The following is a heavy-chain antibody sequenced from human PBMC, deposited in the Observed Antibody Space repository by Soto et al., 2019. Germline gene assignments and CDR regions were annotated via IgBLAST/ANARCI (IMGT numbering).Heavy chain of an antibody. CDR1: GGSFSGYY. CDR3: ARGVLGYDFWSGYSTDYYYYYMDV. CDR2: INHSGST. Sequence: NPSETLSLTCAVYGGSFSGYYWSWIRQPPGKGLEWIGEINHSGSTNYNPSLKSRVTISVDTSKSQFSLKLSSVTAADTAVYYCARGVLGYDFWSGYSTDYYYYYMDVWGKGTTVTVSS. J-gene: IGHJ6*03. D-gene: IGHD3-3*01. V-gene: IGHV4-34*01.